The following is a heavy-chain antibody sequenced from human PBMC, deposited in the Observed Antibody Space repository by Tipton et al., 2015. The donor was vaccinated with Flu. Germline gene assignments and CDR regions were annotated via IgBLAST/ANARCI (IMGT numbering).Heavy chain of an antibody. V-gene: IGHV4-38-2*02. CDR3: ARRDYSNYVSEPKNWFDS. CDR1: GYSIRSGYY. D-gene: IGHD4-11*01. CDR2: VHQTGST. J-gene: IGHJ5*01. Sequence: LRLSCSVSGYSIRSGYYWGWIRQSPGKGLEWIGNVHQTGSTYYNPSLRSRVTITVDRPKNHFSLRLTSVTAADAAVYYCARRDYSNYVSEPKNWFDSWGQGTLVTVSS.